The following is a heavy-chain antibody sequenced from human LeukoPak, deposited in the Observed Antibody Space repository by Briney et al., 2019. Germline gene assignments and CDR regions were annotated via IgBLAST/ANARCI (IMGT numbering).Heavy chain of an antibody. J-gene: IGHJ4*02. Sequence: ASVKVSCKASGYTFTNYGISWVRQAPGQGLEWMGWISGYNGNTNYAQKLQGRVTLTTDTYTSTAYMELRSLRSEDTAVYYCARDLPDRSPDRPYKVEMATAYFDYWGQGTLVTVSS. D-gene: IGHD5-24*01. CDR3: ARDLPDRSPDRPYKVEMATAYFDY. CDR1: GYTFTNYG. CDR2: ISGYNGNT. V-gene: IGHV1-18*01.